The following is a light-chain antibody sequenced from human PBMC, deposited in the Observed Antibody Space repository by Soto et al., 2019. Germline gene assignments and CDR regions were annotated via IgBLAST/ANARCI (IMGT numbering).Light chain of an antibody. CDR3: SSYTSSNTYV. CDR1: ISDVSGYNF. Sequence: QSALTQPASVSGSPGQSITISCTGTISDVSGYNFVSWYQQYPGEAPKLMIYDVSNRPSGVSNRFSGSKSGNTASLTISGIQAEDEADYYCSSYTSSNTYVFGTGTKLTVL. V-gene: IGLV2-14*03. J-gene: IGLJ1*01. CDR2: DVS.